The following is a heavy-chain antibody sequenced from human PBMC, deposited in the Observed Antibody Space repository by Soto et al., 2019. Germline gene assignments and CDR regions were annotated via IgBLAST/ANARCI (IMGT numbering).Heavy chain of an antibody. CDR3: ARHFYYGSGSSSPYYYYGLDV. V-gene: IGHV4-59*08. D-gene: IGHD3-10*01. Sequence: SETLSLTCTVSGDSISSYYWSWIRQPPGKGLEWIGYISDSGSTNYNPSLKSRVTISVDTSKNQFSLKLSSATAADTAVYYCARHFYYGSGSSSPYYYYGLDVWGQGTTVTVSS. CDR1: GDSISSYY. CDR2: ISDSGST. J-gene: IGHJ6*02.